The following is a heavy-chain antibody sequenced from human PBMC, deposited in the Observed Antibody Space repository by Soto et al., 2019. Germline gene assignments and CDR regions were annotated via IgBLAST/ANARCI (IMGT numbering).Heavy chain of an antibody. J-gene: IGHJ3*02. D-gene: IGHD3-22*01. CDR1: GGSISSSSYY. CDR2: ISYSGST. Sequence: QLQLQESGPGLVKPSETLSLTCSVSGGSISSSSYYWGWIRQPPGKGLEWIGSISYSGSTYYNPSLKCRVTISVEMSKNQFSLKLSSVTAADTAVYYCARPKSSMIGVKFAFDIWGQGTMVTVSS. V-gene: IGHV4-39*01. CDR3: ARPKSSMIGVKFAFDI.